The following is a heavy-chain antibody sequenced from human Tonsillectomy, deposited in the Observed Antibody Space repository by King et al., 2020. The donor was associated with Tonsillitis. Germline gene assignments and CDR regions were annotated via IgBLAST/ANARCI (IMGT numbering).Heavy chain of an antibody. V-gene: IGHV3-74*01. CDR3: ARGDVVTTSLLDY. CDR1: GFPFSSYW. CDR2: ISSDNSIT. D-gene: IGHD5-12*01. Sequence: VQLVDSGGGLVQPGGSLRLSYAASGFPFSSYWMHWVRQAPGKGLVWVSRISSDNSITNYADSVKGRFTISRDNAKNTLYLQINSLRAEDTAVYYCARGDVVTTSLLDYWGQGTLVTVSS. J-gene: IGHJ4*02.